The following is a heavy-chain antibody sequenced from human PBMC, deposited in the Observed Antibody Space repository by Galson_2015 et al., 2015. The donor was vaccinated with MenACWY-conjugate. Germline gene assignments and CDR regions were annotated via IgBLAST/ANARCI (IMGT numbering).Heavy chain of an antibody. V-gene: IGHV3-23*01. Sequence: SLRLSCAASGFTFSNYGMTWVRQAPGKGLEWVSGIPRSGTTYYADSVKGRFTVSRDDSKNTLYLQMVGLRADDTAIYYCAKRSMVQGPEDFWGQGTLVTVSS. D-gene: IGHD3-10*01. CDR2: IPRSGTT. CDR1: GFTFSNYG. CDR3: AKRSMVQGPEDF. J-gene: IGHJ4*02.